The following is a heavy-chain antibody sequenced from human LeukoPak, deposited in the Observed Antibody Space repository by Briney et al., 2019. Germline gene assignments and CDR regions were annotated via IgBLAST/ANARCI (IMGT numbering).Heavy chain of an antibody. V-gene: IGHV1-18*01. CDR1: GYTFTSYG. D-gene: IGHD3-22*01. Sequence: GASVKVSCKASGYTFTSYGISWVRQAPGQGPEWMGWISAYNGNTNYAQKLQGRVTMTTDTSTSTAYMELRSLRSDDTAVYYCARASSSGYYSFWFDPWGQGTLVTVSS. CDR3: ARASSSGYYSFWFDP. CDR2: ISAYNGNT. J-gene: IGHJ5*02.